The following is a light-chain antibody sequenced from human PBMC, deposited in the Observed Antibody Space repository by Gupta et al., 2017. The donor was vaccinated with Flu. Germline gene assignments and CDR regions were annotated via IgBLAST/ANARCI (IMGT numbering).Light chain of an antibody. Sequence: ASVSLSCRAGESVNRNHLAWYQQKPGQAPRLLMYGTSNRAPGIPDRFSGGGSGTDFTLTIDRLEPEDSAVFYCHHYGTSPYTFGQGTNLEIK. V-gene: IGKV3-20*01. CDR3: HHYGTSPYT. J-gene: IGKJ2*01. CDR2: GTS. CDR1: ESVNRNH.